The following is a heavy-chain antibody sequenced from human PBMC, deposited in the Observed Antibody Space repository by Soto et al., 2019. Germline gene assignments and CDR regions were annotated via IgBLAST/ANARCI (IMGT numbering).Heavy chain of an antibody. CDR2: IYPGDSGT. CDR3: ARHGEGSIWEHDTYYYGMDV. V-gene: IGHV5-51*01. CDR1: GYIFTSYW. D-gene: IGHD7-27*01. J-gene: IGHJ6*02. Sequence: PGESLKISCKGSGYIFTSYWIGWVRQMPGKGLEWMGIIYPGDSGTRYSPSFQGQVTISADKSISTAYLQWSSLKASDTAMYYCARHGEGSIWEHDTYYYGMDVCGQGTTVTVSS.